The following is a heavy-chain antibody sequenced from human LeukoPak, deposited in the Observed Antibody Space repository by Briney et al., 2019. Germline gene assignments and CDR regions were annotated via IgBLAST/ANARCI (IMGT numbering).Heavy chain of an antibody. J-gene: IGHJ3*02. CDR2: IYHSGST. V-gene: IGHV4-39*07. CDR3: ARDLVGATRGAFDI. Sequence: SETLSLTCTVSGGSISSSSYYWGWIRQPPGKGLEWIGSIYHSGSTNYNPSLKSRVTISVDKSKNQFSLKLSSVTAADTAVYYCARDLVGATRGAFDIWGQGTMVTVSS. D-gene: IGHD1-26*01. CDR1: GGSISSSSYY.